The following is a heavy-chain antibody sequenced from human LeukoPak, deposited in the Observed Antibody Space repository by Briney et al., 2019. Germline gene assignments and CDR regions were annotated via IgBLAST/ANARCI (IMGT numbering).Heavy chain of an antibody. CDR2: INSSTINI. V-gene: IGHV3-48*02. D-gene: IGHD5-18*01. CDR1: GFNFRSYS. Sequence: GGSLRLSCAASGFNFRSYSMNWVRQPPGKGLEWVSYINSSTINIYYADSVKGRFTISRDDAKSSLYLQMNSLRDEDTAVYYCARDGYAKFDYWGQGSLVTVSS. J-gene: IGHJ4*02. CDR3: ARDGYAKFDY.